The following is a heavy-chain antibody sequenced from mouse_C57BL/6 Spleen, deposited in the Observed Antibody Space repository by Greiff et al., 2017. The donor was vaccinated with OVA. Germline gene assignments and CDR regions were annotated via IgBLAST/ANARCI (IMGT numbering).Heavy chain of an antibody. J-gene: IGHJ1*03. V-gene: IGHV1-55*01. CDR2: IYPGSGST. D-gene: IGHD1-1*01. Sequence: VKLQQPGAELVKPGASVKMSCKASGYTFTSYWITWVKQRPGQGLEWIGDIYPGSGSTNYNEKFKSKATLTVDTSSSTAYMQLSSLTSEDSAVYYCARATTVDWYFDVWGTGTTVTVSS. CDR3: ARATTVDWYFDV. CDR1: GYTFTSYW.